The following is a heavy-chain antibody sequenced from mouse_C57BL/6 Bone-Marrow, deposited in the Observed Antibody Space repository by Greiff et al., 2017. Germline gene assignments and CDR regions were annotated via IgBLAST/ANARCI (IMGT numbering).Heavy chain of an antibody. Sequence: VQLQQPGAELVRPGSSVKLSCKASGYTFTSYWMDWVKQRPGQGLEWIGNIYPSDSETHYNQKFKDKATLTVDKSSSTAYMQLSSLTSEDSAVYYCARKTAQVYLDYWGQGTTLTVSS. J-gene: IGHJ2*01. CDR3: ARKTAQVYLDY. CDR2: IYPSDSET. V-gene: IGHV1-61*01. D-gene: IGHD3-2*02. CDR1: GYTFTSYW.